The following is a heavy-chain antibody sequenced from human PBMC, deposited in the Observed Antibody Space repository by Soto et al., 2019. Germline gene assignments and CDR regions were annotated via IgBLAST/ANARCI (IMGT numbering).Heavy chain of an antibody. D-gene: IGHD2-2*01. V-gene: IGHV4-30-2*01. J-gene: IGHJ5*02. CDR1: GGSISSGGYS. CDR2: IYHSGST. Sequence: PSETLSLTCAVSGGSISSGGYSWSWIRQPPGKGLEWIGYIYHSGSTYYNPSLKSRVTISVDRSKNQFSLKLSSVTAADTAVYYCARVPDRWGQGTLVTVTS. CDR3: ARVPDR.